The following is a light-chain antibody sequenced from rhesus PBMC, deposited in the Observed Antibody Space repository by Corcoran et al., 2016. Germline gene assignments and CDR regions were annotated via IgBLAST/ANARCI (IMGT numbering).Light chain of an antibody. J-gene: IGKJ1*01. V-gene: IGKV1-36*02. CDR2: AAS. Sequence: DIQMTQSPSSLSASVGDRVTITCRASQGICDYLNWYQQKPGKGPKRLIYAASSLESGVPSRFSGSGSGTDFTLTVSSLQPEDFAACCSLQGYSTPWTFGQGTKVGIK. CDR1: QGICDY. CDR3: LQGYSTPWT.